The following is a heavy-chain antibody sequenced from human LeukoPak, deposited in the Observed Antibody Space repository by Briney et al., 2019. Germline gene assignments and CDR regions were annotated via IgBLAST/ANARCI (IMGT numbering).Heavy chain of an antibody. D-gene: IGHD3-16*01. J-gene: IGHJ4*02. V-gene: IGHV4-59*01. CDR3: TRGAGWLIDY. Sequence: PSETLSLTCTVSDDSISDYCRGWIRQPPGKGLEWIGYIHNSGTSTYNLSLKSRVTIPADTSKNQFSLKLNSMTTADTAVYYCTRGAGWLIDYWGQGILVTVSS. CDR2: IHNSGTS. CDR1: DDSISDYC.